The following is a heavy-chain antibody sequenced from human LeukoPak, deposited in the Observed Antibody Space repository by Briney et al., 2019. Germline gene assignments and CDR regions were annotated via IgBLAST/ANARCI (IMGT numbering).Heavy chain of an antibody. CDR2: INTDGSST. Sequence: GGSLRLSCAVSGFTFSSYYMHWVRQAPGKGLVWVSRINTDGSSTYYADSVKGRFTISRDNAKNTLYVQMNSLRAEDTAVYYCARGFYYYMDVWGKGTTVTVSS. CDR3: ARGFYYYMDV. CDR1: GFTFSSYY. V-gene: IGHV3-74*01. J-gene: IGHJ6*03.